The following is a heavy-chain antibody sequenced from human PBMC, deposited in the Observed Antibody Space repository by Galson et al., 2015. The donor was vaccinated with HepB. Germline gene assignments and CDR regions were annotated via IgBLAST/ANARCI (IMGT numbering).Heavy chain of an antibody. CDR2: ISGSGGST. V-gene: IGHV3-23*01. D-gene: IGHD5-18*01. CDR1: GFTFSSYA. J-gene: IGHJ4*02. CDR3: AKGPGLQDLGYSYPPRSYYFDY. Sequence: SLRLYCPASGFTFSSYAMSWVRQAPGKGLEWVSAISGSGGSTYYADSVKGRFTISRDNSKNTLYLQMNSLRAEDTAVYYCAKGPGLQDLGYSYPPRSYYFDYWGQGTLVTVSS.